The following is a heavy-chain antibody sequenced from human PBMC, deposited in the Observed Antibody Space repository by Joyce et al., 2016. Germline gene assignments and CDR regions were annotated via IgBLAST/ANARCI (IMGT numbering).Heavy chain of an antibody. Sequence: QVNLVQSGAEVKKPGASVKVSCKASGYSFSGSYIHWVRQAPGQGLKWMGRINPDTGDTIYAKKFQGRVTLTRDTFISTVYMEVSRLRSDDTAVYFCARGPMPPYAFDVWGQGTLVTVST. CDR2: INPDTGDT. D-gene: IGHD2-2*01. V-gene: IGHV1-2*06. J-gene: IGHJ3*01. CDR1: GYSFSGSY. CDR3: ARGPMPPYAFDV.